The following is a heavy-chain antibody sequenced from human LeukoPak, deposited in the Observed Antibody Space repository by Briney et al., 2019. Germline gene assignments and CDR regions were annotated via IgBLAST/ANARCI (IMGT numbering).Heavy chain of an antibody. D-gene: IGHD3-10*01. J-gene: IGHJ4*02. CDR3: VRAPPYGSLDY. CDR2: ISYDGNTK. CDR1: GFTFSSFA. Sequence: GGSLRLSCAASGFTFSSFAMHWVRQAPGKGLEWVAVISYDGNTKYYADSVKGRFTISRDNSNNTLYLHTDSLRVEDTAVYYCVRAPPYGSLDYWGQGTLVTVSS. V-gene: IGHV3-30-3*01.